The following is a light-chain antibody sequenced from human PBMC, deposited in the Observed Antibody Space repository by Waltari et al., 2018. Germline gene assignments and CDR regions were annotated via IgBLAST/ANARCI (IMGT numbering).Light chain of an antibody. V-gene: IGLV3-21*02. J-gene: IGLJ2*01. CDR1: NIGSES. CDR2: DDS. CDR3: QVWDSSSDHVV. Sequence: SYVLTQPPSVSVAPGQTARIPWWGTNIGSESVHWYQQKPGQAPVLVVYDDSDRPSGIPERFSGSNSGNTATLTISRVEAGDEADYYCQVWDSSSDHVVFGGGTKLTVL.